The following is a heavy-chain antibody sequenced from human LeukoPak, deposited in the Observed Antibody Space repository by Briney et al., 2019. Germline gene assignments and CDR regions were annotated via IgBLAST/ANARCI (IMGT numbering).Heavy chain of an antibody. V-gene: IGHV3-21*01. Sequence: GGSLRLSCAASGFTFSSSGMHWVRQAPGKGLEWVSSISGSSSYIYYADSVKGRFTISRDDAKNSLYLQMNSLRAGDTALYYCARADSNIAARRIGFDYWGQGTLVTVSS. CDR3: ARADSNIAARRIGFDY. D-gene: IGHD6-6*01. CDR1: GFTFSSSG. J-gene: IGHJ4*02. CDR2: ISGSSSYI.